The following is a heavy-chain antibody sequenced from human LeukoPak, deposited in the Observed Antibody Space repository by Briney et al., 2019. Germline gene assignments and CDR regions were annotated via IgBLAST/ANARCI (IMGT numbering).Heavy chain of an antibody. J-gene: IGHJ4*02. V-gene: IGHV3-21*05. CDR3: ARLITYGGRDY. CDR2: ITSGGSDI. D-gene: IGHD4-23*01. CDR1: GFGFSAAA. Sequence: NPGGSLRLSCGASGFGFSAAAMHWVRQAPGKGLEWVSYITSGGSDIAYADSVKGRFTISRDNANNTPFLQMSSLRVEDTAVYYCARLITYGGRDYWGQGTLVTVSS.